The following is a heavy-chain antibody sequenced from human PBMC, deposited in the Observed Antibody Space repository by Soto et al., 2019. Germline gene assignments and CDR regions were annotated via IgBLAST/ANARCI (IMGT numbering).Heavy chain of an antibody. J-gene: IGHJ6*02. V-gene: IGHV4-31*03. D-gene: IGHD2-2*01. CDR1: GGSISSGGYY. CDR2: IYYSGST. Sequence: SETLSLTCTVSGGSISSGGYYWSWIRQHPGKGLEWIGYIYYSGSTYYNPSLKSRVTISVDTSKNQFSLKLSSVTAADTAVYYYARLHIVVVPAAMRPYYYGMDVWGQWTTVTVSS. CDR3: ARLHIVVVPAAMRPYYYGMDV.